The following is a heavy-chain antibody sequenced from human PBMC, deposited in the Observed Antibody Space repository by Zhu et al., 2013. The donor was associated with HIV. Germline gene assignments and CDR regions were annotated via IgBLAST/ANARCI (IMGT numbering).Heavy chain of an antibody. CDR2: INPNNGYT. V-gene: IGHV1-2*02. CDR3: AKAGLAVAATTVNFSGQRYFES. Sequence: QVQLVQSGAEMKKPGASVKVSCKGSGYTFSDYYIQWVRQAPGQGLEWMGWINPNNGYTNLTQKFQGRVTMTRDTSSNTVYMELSRLRSDDTAVFYCAKAGLAVAATTVNFSGQRYFESWGQGTLVTVSS. D-gene: IGHD6-19*01. J-gene: IGHJ4*02. CDR1: GYTFSDYY.